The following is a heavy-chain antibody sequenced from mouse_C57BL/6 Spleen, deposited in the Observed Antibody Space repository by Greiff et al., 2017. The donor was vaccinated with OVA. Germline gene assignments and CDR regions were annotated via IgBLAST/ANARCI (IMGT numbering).Heavy chain of an antibody. CDR1: GYTFTSYW. CDR3: ARSDPPDDYYFDY. V-gene: IGHV1-53*01. J-gene: IGHJ2*01. D-gene: IGHD2-4*01. CDR2: INPSNGGT. Sequence: VQLQQPGTELVKPGASVKLSCKASGYTFTSYWMHWVKQRPGQGLEWIGNINPSNGGTNYNEKLKSKATLTVAKASSTAYMQLSSLTSDDAAVYYCARSDPPDDYYFDYWGQGTTLTVSS.